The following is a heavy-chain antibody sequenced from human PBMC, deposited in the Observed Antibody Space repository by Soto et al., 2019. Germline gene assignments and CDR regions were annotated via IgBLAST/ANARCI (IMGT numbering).Heavy chain of an antibody. D-gene: IGHD3-9*01. CDR2: VNPTSDNT. CDR1: GYTFTDYD. V-gene: IGHV1-8*01. Sequence: QVQLVQSGAEVKKPGASVKVSCKVSGYTFTDYDINWVRQASELGLEWMGWVNPTSDNTGYAQKLQGRVTMTWNTSISTAYMELSSLRSEDTAVYYCASWAGYSKWGQGTLVTVST. J-gene: IGHJ4*02. CDR3: ASWAGYSK.